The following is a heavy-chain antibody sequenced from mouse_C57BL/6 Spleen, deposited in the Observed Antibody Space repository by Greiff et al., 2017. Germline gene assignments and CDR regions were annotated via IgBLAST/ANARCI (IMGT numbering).Heavy chain of an antibody. V-gene: IGHV1-78*01. J-gene: IGHJ2*01. CDR3: ARGYYGSSSYFDY. Sequence: LVKPGASVKISCKVSGYTFTDHTIHWMKQRPEQGLEWIGYIYPRDGSTKYNEKFKGKATLTADKSSSTVYMQLNSLTSEDSAVYFCARGYYGSSSYFDYWGQGTTLTVSS. D-gene: IGHD1-1*01. CDR2: IYPRDGST. CDR1: GYTFTDHT.